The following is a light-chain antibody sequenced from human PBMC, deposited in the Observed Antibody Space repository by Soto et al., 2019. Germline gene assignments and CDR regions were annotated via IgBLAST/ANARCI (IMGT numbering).Light chain of an antibody. J-gene: IGLJ1*01. CDR1: SSNVGNNY. V-gene: IGLV1-51*01. CDR3: GTWDSSLNAYV. CDR2: DNN. Sequence: SVLTQPPSVSAAPGQKVTISSSGKSSNVGNNYVSWYQQAPGTAPKGVIKDNNKRPSGIPERFSGSKSGTSATLGITGLQTGDEADYYCGTWDSSLNAYVFGTGTKVTV.